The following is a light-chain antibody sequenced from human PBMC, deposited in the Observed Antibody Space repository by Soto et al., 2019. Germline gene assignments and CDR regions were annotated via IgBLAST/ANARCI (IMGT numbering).Light chain of an antibody. Sequence: QSVLTQPRSVSGSPGQSVTISCTGTSSDVGDYNYVSWYQQHPGKAPKLLIYAVNMRPSGVPDRFSGSKSGNTASLTISWLQAEDEADYSCCSYAGSYTWVFGGGTKLTVL. CDR1: SSDVGDYNY. CDR2: AVN. V-gene: IGLV2-11*01. CDR3: CSYAGSYTWV. J-gene: IGLJ3*02.